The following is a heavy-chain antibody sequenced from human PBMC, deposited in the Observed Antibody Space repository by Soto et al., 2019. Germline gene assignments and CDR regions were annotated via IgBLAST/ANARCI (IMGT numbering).Heavy chain of an antibody. J-gene: IGHJ4*02. CDR2: INNSGST. Sequence: QVQLQQWGAGLLKPSETLSLTCAVDGGSFRGYHWTWIRQPPGKGLEWIGEINNSGSTNDNPSLKSRVIISRDTSKNQFSLSLSSVTAADTAIYYCARGGYTSGWFRFWGQGILVTVSS. CDR3: ARGGYTSGWFRF. V-gene: IGHV4-34*01. D-gene: IGHD6-19*01. CDR1: GGSFRGYH.